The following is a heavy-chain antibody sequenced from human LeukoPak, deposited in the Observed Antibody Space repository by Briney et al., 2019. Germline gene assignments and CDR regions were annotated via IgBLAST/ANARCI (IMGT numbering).Heavy chain of an antibody. V-gene: IGHV3-23*01. J-gene: IGHJ5*02. CDR3: AKSYTFRFDP. CDR1: GFTFDDYG. D-gene: IGHD2/OR15-2a*01. Sequence: GGSLRLSCAASGFTFDDYGMSWVRQAPGQGLEWVSGISGSGGHTYYADSGKGRFTISRDNSKNTLYLHMNSLRVQDTAVYYCAKSYTFRFDPWGQGTLVTVSS. CDR2: ISGSGGHT.